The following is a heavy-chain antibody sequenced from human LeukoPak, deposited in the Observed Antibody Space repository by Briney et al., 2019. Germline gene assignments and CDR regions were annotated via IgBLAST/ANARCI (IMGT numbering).Heavy chain of an antibody. D-gene: IGHD6-19*01. J-gene: IGHJ4*02. V-gene: IGHV4-59*08. Sequence: SETLSLTCTVSGGSIISNYWSWIRQPPEKGLEWIGYIYSNGNTYNNPSLKSRVTISVDTSKNQFSLKLSSVTAADTAVYYCARQGRIAVAGTTDYWGQGTLVTVSS. CDR2: IYSNGNT. CDR1: GGSIISNY. CDR3: ARQGRIAVAGTTDY.